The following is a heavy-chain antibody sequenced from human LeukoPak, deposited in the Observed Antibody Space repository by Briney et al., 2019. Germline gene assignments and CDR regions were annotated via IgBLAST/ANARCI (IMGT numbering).Heavy chain of an antibody. CDR1: GGSISSYY. Sequence: SETLSLTCTVSGGSISSYYWSWIRQPPGKGLEGIGYIYYSGSTNYNPSLKSRVTLSIDTSKNQFSLKLSSVTAAGTAVYYCARARGARITMIVVVDYFDYWGQGTLVTVSS. V-gene: IGHV4-59*01. D-gene: IGHD3-22*01. CDR2: IYYSGST. J-gene: IGHJ4*02. CDR3: ARARGARITMIVVVDYFDY.